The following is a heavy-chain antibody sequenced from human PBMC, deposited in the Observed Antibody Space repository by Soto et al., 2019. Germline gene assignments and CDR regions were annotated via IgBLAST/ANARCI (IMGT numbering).Heavy chain of an antibody. D-gene: IGHD5-18*01. CDR2: ISAHNGNT. CDR3: ARDLSYGLCDY. Sequence: ASVKVSCKASGYTFTSYGISWVRQAPGQGLEWMGWISAHNGNTKYAQKLQGRVTMTTDTSTSTAYMELRSLRSDDTAVYYCARDLSYGLCDYWGQGTLVPVSS. J-gene: IGHJ4*02. CDR1: GYTFTSYG. V-gene: IGHV1-18*01.